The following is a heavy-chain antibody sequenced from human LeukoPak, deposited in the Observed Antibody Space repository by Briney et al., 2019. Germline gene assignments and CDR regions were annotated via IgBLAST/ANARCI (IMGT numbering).Heavy chain of an antibody. CDR3: ARAIAAPTVDYYYYYMDV. D-gene: IGHD6-6*01. CDR2: IIPIFGTA. Sequence: SVKVSCKASGYTFTSYDINWVRQAPGQGLEWMGGIIPIFGTANYAQKFQGRVTITADESTSTAYMELSSLRSEDTAVYYCARAIAAPTVDYYYYYMDVWGKGTTVTVSS. J-gene: IGHJ6*03. CDR1: GYTFTSYD. V-gene: IGHV1-69*13.